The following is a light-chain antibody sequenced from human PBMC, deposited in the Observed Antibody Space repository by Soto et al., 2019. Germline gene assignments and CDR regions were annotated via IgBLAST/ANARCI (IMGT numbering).Light chain of an antibody. J-gene: IGLJ1*01. Sequence: QAVLTQPPSASGTPGQRVTISCSGSSSNIGSNPVAWYQQLPGTAPNLLFYNDNQRPSGVPDQFSGSKSGTSASLAISGLQSDDEADYYCAAWDDSLNGYVFGTGTKLTVL. CDR2: NDN. CDR3: AAWDDSLNGYV. CDR1: SSNIGSNP. V-gene: IGLV1-44*01.